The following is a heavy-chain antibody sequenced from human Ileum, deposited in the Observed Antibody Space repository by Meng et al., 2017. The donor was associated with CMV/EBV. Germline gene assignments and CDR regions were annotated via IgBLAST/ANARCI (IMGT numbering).Heavy chain of an antibody. CDR1: GFTFRMYG. V-gene: IGHV3-23*01. D-gene: IGHD5-18*01. J-gene: IGHJ4*02. CDR3: AKDTDGTAMMSYFDS. CDR2: ISGSGSAT. Sequence: SGFTFRMYGLAWVRQAPGKGLEWVSDISGSGSATYYAESVKGRFTISRDNSKNILYLQMNSLRVEDTAVYYCAKDTDGTAMMSYFDSWGQGALVTVSS.